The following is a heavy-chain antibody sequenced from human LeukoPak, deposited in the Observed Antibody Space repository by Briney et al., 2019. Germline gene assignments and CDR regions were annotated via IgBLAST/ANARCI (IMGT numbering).Heavy chain of an antibody. CDR2: IYYSGST. CDR3: ARLDSGSYLGRGAFDI. J-gene: IGHJ3*02. Sequence: SETLSLTCTDSGGSISSYYWSWIRQPPGKGLEWIGYIYYSGSTNYNPSLKSRVTISVDTSKNQFSLKLSSVTPADTAVYYCARLDSGSYLGRGAFDIWGQGTMVTVSS. D-gene: IGHD1-26*01. CDR1: GGSISSYY. V-gene: IGHV4-59*01.